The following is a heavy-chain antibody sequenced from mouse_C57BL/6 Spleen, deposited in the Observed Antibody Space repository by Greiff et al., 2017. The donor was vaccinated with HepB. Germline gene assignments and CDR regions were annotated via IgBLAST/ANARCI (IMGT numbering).Heavy chain of an antibody. Sequence: EVQGVESGPELVKPGASVKISCKASGYSFTGYYMNWVKQSPEKSLEWIGEINPSTGGTTYNQKFKAKATLTVDKSSSTAYMQLKSLTSEDSAVYYCARFYDGYYGYWGQGTTLTVSS. D-gene: IGHD2-3*01. V-gene: IGHV1-42*01. J-gene: IGHJ2*01. CDR1: GYSFTGYY. CDR2: INPSTGGT. CDR3: ARFYDGYYGY.